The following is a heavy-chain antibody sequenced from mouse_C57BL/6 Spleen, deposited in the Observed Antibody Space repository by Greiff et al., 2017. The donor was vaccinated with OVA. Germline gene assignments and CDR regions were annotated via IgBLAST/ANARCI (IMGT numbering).Heavy chain of an antibody. CDR3: ARLGYDDYAMDD. V-gene: IGHV1-4*01. Sequence: VQLQQSGAELARPGASVKMSCKASGYTFTSYTMHWVKQRPGQGLEWIGYINPSSGYTKYNQKFKDKATLTADKSSSTAYMQLSSLTSEDSAVYYCARLGYDDYAMDDWGQGTSVTVSS. CDR1: GYTFTSYT. D-gene: IGHD2-2*01. CDR2: INPSSGYT. J-gene: IGHJ4*01.